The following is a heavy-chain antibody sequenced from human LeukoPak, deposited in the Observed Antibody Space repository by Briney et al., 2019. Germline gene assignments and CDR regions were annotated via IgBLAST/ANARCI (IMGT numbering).Heavy chain of an antibody. D-gene: IGHD1-26*01. V-gene: IGHV4-38-2*01. CDR1: GYSISSGYY. CDR3: ARASGLGGSSSGAWGALFDY. J-gene: IGHJ4*02. Sequence: PSETLSLTCALSGYSISSGYYWGWIRQPPGKGLEWIGSIYHSGSTYYNPSLKSRVTISVDTSKNQFSLKLSSVTAADTAVYYCARASGLGGSSSGAWGALFDYSGQERLVTVSS. CDR2: IYHSGST.